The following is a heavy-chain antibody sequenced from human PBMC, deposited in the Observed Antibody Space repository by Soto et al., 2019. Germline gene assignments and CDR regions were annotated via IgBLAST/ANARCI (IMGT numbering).Heavy chain of an antibody. V-gene: IGHV4-4*02. D-gene: IGHD3-3*01. CDR1: SGSISSSNW. CDR2: IYHSGST. CDR3: ASTQPPPFTIFDY. Sequence: SETLSLTCAVSSGSISSSNWWSRVRQPPGKGLEWIGEIYHSGSTNYNPSLKSRVTISVDKSKNQFSLKLSSVTAADTAVYYCASTQPPPFTIFDYWGQGTLVTVSP. J-gene: IGHJ4*02.